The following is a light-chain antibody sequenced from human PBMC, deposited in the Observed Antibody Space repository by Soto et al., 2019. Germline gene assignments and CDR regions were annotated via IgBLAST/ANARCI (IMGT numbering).Light chain of an antibody. J-gene: IGKJ4*01. Sequence: EIVMTQSPATLSVSPGESATLSCRASQKINTNLAWYQQKPGQAPRLLIYVASTRATGIPARFSGSGSGTEFTLTINSLQSEDFAVYYCQQYNNWPHTFGGGTKVEIK. V-gene: IGKV3-15*01. CDR1: QKINTN. CDR2: VAS. CDR3: QQYNNWPHT.